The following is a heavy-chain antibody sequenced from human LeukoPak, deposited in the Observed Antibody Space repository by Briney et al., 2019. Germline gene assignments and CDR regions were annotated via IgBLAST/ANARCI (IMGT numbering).Heavy chain of an antibody. J-gene: IGHJ4*02. Sequence: PSQTLSLTCSVSGGSISSGDHYWSWIRQPPGKGLEWIGYMYYSGSTYYNPSLKSRVTISVDTSKNQLSLKVSTVTAAATAVYYCASRNFYLFDYWGQGILVTVSS. V-gene: IGHV4-30-4*08. CDR2: MYYSGST. CDR1: GGSISSGDHY. D-gene: IGHD1-14*01. CDR3: ASRNFYLFDY.